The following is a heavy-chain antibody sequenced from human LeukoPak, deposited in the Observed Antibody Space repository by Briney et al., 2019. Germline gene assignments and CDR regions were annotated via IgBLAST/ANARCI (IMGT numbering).Heavy chain of an antibody. Sequence: PSETLSLTCTVSGGSISSYYWSWIRQPPGKGLEWIGYIYCSGSTNYNPSLKSRVTISVDTSKNQFSLKLSSVTAADTAVYYCARLPSGYYDSSGYFDYWGQGTLVTVSS. J-gene: IGHJ4*02. D-gene: IGHD3-22*01. CDR2: IYCSGST. CDR3: ARLPSGYYDSSGYFDY. V-gene: IGHV4-59*08. CDR1: GGSISSYY.